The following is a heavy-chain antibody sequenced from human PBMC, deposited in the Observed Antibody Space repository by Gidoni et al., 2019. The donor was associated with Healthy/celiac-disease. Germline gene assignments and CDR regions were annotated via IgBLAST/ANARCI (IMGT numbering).Heavy chain of an antibody. CDR3: AINRGPNWNDEAVLY. Sequence: EVQLVESGGGLVKPGGSLRLSCAASGFTFSSYSMNWVRQAPGKGLEWVSSISSSSSYIYYADSVKGRFTISRDNAKNSLYLQMNSLRAEDTAVYYCAINRGPNWNDEAVLYWGQGTLVTVSS. CDR2: ISSSSSYI. CDR1: GFTFSSYS. J-gene: IGHJ4*02. V-gene: IGHV3-21*01. D-gene: IGHD1-1*01.